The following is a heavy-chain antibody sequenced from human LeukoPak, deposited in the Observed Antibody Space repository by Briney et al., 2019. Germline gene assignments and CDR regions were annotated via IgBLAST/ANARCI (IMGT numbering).Heavy chain of an antibody. V-gene: IGHV4-59*11. J-gene: IGHJ3*02. CDR2: IYYTGST. CDR1: GGSISSHY. CDR3: ARLLDNDSIGHPDTFDM. Sequence: PSETLSLTCTVSGGSISSHYWTWIRQPPGKGLEWIGYIYYTGSTRYNPSLQSRLTISLDTSENTFSLKLTSVTAADTPVYYCARLLDNDSIGHPDTFDMWGQGTVVTVSS. D-gene: IGHD3-22*01.